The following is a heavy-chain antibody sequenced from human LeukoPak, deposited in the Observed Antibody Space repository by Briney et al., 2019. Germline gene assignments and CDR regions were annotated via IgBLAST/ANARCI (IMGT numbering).Heavy chain of an antibody. J-gene: IGHJ3*01. V-gene: IGHV3-23*01. Sequence: PGGSLRLSCTASGFTFNNFAMSWVRQAPGKGLEWVSGISGSAVSTFYADSVKGRFTISRDNAKSSLSLQMNSLSADDTAVYYCARDGYNSANGIDVWGQGTMVTVSS. CDR3: ARDGYNSANGIDV. D-gene: IGHD1-1*01. CDR1: GFTFNNFA. CDR2: ISGSAVST.